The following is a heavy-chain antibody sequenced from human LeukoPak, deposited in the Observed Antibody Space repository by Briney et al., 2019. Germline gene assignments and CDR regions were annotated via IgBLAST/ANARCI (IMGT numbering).Heavy chain of an antibody. Sequence: GGSLRLSCAASGFTVSSNYMSWVRQAPGKGLEWVSVIYSGGSTYYADSVKGRFTISRDNSKNTLYLQMNSLRAEDTAVYYCARGVFWYSSGWSAIDYWGQGTLVTVSS. V-gene: IGHV3-66*01. D-gene: IGHD6-19*01. CDR3: ARGVFWYSSGWSAIDY. CDR2: IYSGGST. J-gene: IGHJ4*02. CDR1: GFTVSSNY.